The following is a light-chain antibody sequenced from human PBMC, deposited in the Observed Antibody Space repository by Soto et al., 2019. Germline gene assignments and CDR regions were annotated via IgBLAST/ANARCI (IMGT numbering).Light chain of an antibody. J-gene: IGLJ1*01. CDR1: SSDVGTYTY. CDR3: CSYAGSYTHV. Sequence: QSALTQPRSVSGSPGQSVTISCTETSSDVGTYTYVSWYQQHPGKAPKLIIYDVIKRPSGVPDRFSGSKSGNTASLTISGLQAEDEADYYCCSYAGSYTHVFGTGTKVTVL. V-gene: IGLV2-11*01. CDR2: DVI.